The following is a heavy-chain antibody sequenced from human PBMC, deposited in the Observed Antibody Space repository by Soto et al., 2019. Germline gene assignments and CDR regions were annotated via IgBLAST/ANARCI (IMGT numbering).Heavy chain of an antibody. CDR2: IYYNGST. Sequence: QVQLQESGPGLVKPSQTLSLTCTVSGASISIGGYFWSWIRQHPGRAWEGVGHIYYNGSTYYNPSLKSRVTISVDTSKNQFSLRLTSVTAADTAVYYCATDEYFGSEIDFYYYGMDVWGQGTTVIVSS. J-gene: IGHJ6*02. V-gene: IGHV4-31*03. CDR3: ATDEYFGSEIDFYYYGMDV. D-gene: IGHD3-10*01. CDR1: GASISIGGYF.